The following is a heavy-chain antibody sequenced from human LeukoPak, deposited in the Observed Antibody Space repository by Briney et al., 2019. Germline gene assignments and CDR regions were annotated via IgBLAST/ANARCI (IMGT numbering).Heavy chain of an antibody. V-gene: IGHV4-4*09. CDR3: ARQGTYYDKIYYFDY. CDR1: GGSISSYY. J-gene: IGHJ4*02. CDR2: IYTSGST. D-gene: IGHD3-16*01. Sequence: SETLSLTCTVSGGSISSYYWIWLRHPPGKGLEWIGYIYTSGSTNYNPSLKSRVTISVDTSKNQFSLKVSAGTAAETAVYYCARQGTYYDKIYYFDYWGQGTLVTVSS.